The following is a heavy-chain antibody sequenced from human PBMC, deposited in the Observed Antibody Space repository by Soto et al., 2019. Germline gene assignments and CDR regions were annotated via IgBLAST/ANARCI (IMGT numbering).Heavy chain of an antibody. CDR2: ITGNSARI. J-gene: IGHJ4*02. D-gene: IGHD3-22*01. CDR1: DSTIRRYA. CDR3: ARDLGYYDSSGYFDY. V-gene: IGHV3-23*01. Sequence: GGSLRLSCAASDSTIRRYAMSWVRQAPGKGLEWVSGITGNSARIYYADSVKGRFSISRDNSKNTLYLQMDTLRAEDTAVYYCARDLGYYDSSGYFDYWGQGTLVTVSS.